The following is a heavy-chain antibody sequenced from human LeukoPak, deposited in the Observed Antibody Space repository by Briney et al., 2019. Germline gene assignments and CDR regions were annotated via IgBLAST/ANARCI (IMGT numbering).Heavy chain of an antibody. Sequence: ASVKVSCKASGYTFTSYYMHWVGQAPGQGLEWMGIINPSGGSTSYAQKFQGRVTMTRDMSKSTVYMELSSLRSEDTAVYYCARDPFASSSSYADRSPLYYFDYWGQGPLVTVSS. CDR2: INPSGGST. J-gene: IGHJ4*02. CDR1: GYTFTSYY. CDR3: ARDPFASSSSYADRSPLYYFDY. D-gene: IGHD6-13*01. V-gene: IGHV1-46*01.